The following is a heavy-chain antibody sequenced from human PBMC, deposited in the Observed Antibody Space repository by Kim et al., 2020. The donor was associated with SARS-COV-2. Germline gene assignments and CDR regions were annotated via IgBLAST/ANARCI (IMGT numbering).Heavy chain of an antibody. V-gene: IGHV5-10-1*01. CDR1: GYIFITNW. J-gene: IGHJ6*02. Sequence: GESLKISCKGSGYIFITNWISWVRQMPGKGLEWMGRIDPSDSYTNYSPSFQGHVTISTDKSISTAYLQWSSLKTSDTAIYYCARHGTVGDIPGMDGWGQG. D-gene: IGHD1-26*01. CDR2: IDPSDSYT. CDR3: ARHGTVGDIPGMDG.